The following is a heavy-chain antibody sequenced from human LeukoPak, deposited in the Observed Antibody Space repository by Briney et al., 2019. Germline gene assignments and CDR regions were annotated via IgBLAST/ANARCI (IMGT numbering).Heavy chain of an antibody. CDR2: IYHSGIT. V-gene: IGHV4-38-2*02. J-gene: IGHJ4*02. Sequence: PSETLSLTCTVSGYSIRSGFYWGWIRQPPGKGLEWIGNIYHSGITYYTPSLRSRVTISVDTSKNQFYLKLSSVTAADTAVYYCARGGGSGGIDYWGQGTLVTVSS. CDR3: ARGGGSGGIDY. CDR1: GYSIRSGFY. D-gene: IGHD1-26*01.